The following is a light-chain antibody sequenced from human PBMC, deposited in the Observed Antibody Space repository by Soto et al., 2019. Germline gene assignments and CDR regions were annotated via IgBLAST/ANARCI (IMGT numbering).Light chain of an antibody. CDR3: NSYTSSSTLV. Sequence: QSALTQPAAVSGSPGQSITISCTGTISDVGGYNFVSWYQQHPGKAPKLMLYNVYDRPSGISHRFSGSRSGNTASLTISGLQAEDEDHYYCNSYTSSSTLVFGGGTKLTVL. V-gene: IGLV2-14*03. CDR1: ISDVGGYNF. J-gene: IGLJ2*01. CDR2: NVY.